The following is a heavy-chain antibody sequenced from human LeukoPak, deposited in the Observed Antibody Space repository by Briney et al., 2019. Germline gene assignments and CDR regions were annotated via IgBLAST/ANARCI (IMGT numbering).Heavy chain of an antibody. CDR3: AKEGTLRS. J-gene: IGHJ5*02. CDR2: ISWNSDTK. V-gene: IGHV3-9*01. Sequence: GGSLRLSCAASGFTFDEYAMHWVRQAPGKGLEWVSGISWNSDTKGYGDSVKGRFTISRDNAKNSLYLQMNSLRPEDTALYYCAKEGTLRSWGQGTLVTVSS. CDR1: GFTFDEYA. D-gene: IGHD3-16*01.